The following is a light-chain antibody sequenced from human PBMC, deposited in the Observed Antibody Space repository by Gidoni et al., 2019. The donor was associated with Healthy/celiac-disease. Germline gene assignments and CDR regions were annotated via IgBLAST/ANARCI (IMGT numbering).Light chain of an antibody. CDR3: SSYTSSSTPHVV. V-gene: IGLV2-14*01. Sequence: QSALTQPASVSGSPGQSITISCTGTSSDVGGYNYVSWYQQHTGKAPKLMIYEVSNRPSGVSNRFSGSKSGNTASLTISGLQAEDEADYYCSSYTSSSTPHVVFGGGTKLTVL. J-gene: IGLJ2*01. CDR2: EVS. CDR1: SSDVGGYNY.